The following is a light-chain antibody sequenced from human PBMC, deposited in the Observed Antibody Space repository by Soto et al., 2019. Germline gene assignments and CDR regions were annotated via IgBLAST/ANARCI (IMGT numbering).Light chain of an antibody. CDR2: GTS. CDR3: QQYGRSPMT. CDR1: QSVSPNY. Sequence: EIVLTQSPGTLSLSPGERATLSCRASQSVSPNYLNWYQQKPGQAPRLLIYGTSSRATGIPDRFSGSGSGTDFTLTISRLEPEDFAVYYCQQYGRSPMTFGQGTKVEI. J-gene: IGKJ1*01. V-gene: IGKV3-20*01.